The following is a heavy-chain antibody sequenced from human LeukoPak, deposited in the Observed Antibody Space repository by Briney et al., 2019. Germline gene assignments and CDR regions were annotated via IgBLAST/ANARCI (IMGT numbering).Heavy chain of an antibody. CDR3: ARDGYYYDSSGYYDAYYLDY. J-gene: IGHJ4*02. V-gene: IGHV4-39*07. D-gene: IGHD3-22*01. CDR2: IYYSGST. CDR1: GGSISSSSYY. Sequence: SETLSLTCTVSGGSISSSSYYWGWIRQPPGKGLEWIGSIYYSGSTYYNPSLKSRVTISVDTSKNQFSLKLSSVTAADTAVYYCARDGYYYDSSGYYDAYYLDYWGQGTLVTVSS.